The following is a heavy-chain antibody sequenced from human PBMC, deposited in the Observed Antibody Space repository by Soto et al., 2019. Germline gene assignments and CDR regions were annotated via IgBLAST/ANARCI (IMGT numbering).Heavy chain of an antibody. V-gene: IGHV4-4*02. CDR2: IYRTGIT. CDR1: WGPFCRHKW. J-gene: IGHJ4*02. Sequence: TLARTYAASWGPFCRHKWLPWVLQPPGQGLEWIVDIYRTGITNYNPSLQSRVTISLEKSENQFSLKVTSLTAADTDVYYCESRDPGNSVDYWGQGTLVTV. D-gene: IGHD5-12*01. CDR3: ESRDPGNSVDY.